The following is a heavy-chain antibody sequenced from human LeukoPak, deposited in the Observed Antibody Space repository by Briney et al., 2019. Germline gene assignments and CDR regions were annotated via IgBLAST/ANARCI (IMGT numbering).Heavy chain of an antibody. Sequence: SETLSLTCTVSGGSISGYYWSWIRQPPGKGLEWIGYIYYSGSTNYNPSLKSRVTISVDTSKNQFSLKLSSVTAADTAVYYCARDRGPRYSSGWSFDHWGQGTLVTVSS. J-gene: IGHJ4*02. V-gene: IGHV4-59*01. D-gene: IGHD6-19*01. CDR2: IYYSGST. CDR1: GGSISGYY. CDR3: ARDRGPRYSSGWSFDH.